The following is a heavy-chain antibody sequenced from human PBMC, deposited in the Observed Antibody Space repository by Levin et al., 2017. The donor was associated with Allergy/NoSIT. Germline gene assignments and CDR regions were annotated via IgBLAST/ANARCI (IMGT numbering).Heavy chain of an antibody. CDR2: IYYSGST. D-gene: IGHD3-10*01. CDR3: ASRYYYGSVSYYTPFDY. V-gene: IGHV4-39*01. Sequence: SQTLSLTCTVSGGSISSSSYYWGWIRQPPGKGLEWIGSIYYSGSTYYNPSLKSRVTISVDTSKNQFSLKLSSVTAADTAVYYCASRYYYGSVSYYTPFDYWGQGTLVTVSS. CDR1: GGSISSSSYY. J-gene: IGHJ4*02.